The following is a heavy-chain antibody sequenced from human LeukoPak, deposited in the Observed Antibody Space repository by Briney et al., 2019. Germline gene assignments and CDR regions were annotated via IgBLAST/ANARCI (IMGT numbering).Heavy chain of an antibody. CDR1: GYTFTSYD. J-gene: IGHJ6*03. V-gene: IGHV1-8*01. Sequence: ASVKVSCKASGYTFTSYDINWVRQATGQGLEWMGWMNPNSGNTGYAQKFQGRVTMTRKTSISTAYMELSSLRSEDTAVYYCARTYSSSRSYYYYMDVWGKGTTVTVSS. CDR2: MNPNSGNT. CDR3: ARTYSSSRSYYYYMDV. D-gene: IGHD6-6*01.